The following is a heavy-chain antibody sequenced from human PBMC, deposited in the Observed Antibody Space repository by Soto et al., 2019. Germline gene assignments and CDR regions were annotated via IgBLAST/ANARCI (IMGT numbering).Heavy chain of an antibody. J-gene: IGHJ2*01. Sequence: ASVQVSCMASGYTFTSYGISWVRQAPGQGLEWMGWINAGNGNTKYSQKFQGRVTITRDTSASTAYMELSSLRSEDTAVYYCARGGSLYWYFDLWGRGTLVTVSS. V-gene: IGHV1-3*01. CDR1: GYTFTSYG. CDR2: INAGNGNT. D-gene: IGHD1-26*01. CDR3: ARGGSLYWYFDL.